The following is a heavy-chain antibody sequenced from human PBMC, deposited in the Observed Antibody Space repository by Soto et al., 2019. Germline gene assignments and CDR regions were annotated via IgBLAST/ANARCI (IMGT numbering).Heavy chain of an antibody. CDR2: IYYNGRT. D-gene: IGHD3-22*01. CDR3: ARGHFDSRGYSNALDY. J-gene: IGHJ4*02. V-gene: IGHV4-59*01. CDR1: GGSISSYY. Sequence: TCTVSGGSISSYYWSWIRQPPGKGLEWIGFIYYNGRTYYNPSLKSRVTISLDTSKNHVSLILKSVNIADTAIYYCARGHFDSRGYSNALDYWGQGIQVTVSS.